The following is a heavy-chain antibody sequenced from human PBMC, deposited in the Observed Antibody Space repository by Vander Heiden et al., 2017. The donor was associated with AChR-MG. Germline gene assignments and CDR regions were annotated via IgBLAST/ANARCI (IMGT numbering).Heavy chain of an antibody. J-gene: IGHJ4*02. Sequence: EVQLVESGGGLVQPGRSLRLSCAASGFTFDDYAMHWVRQAPGKGLEWVSGISWNSGSIGYADSVKGRFTISRDNAKNSLYLQMNSLRAEDTALYYCAKDVGGDVLLWFGEFISYGFDYWGQGTLVTVSS. V-gene: IGHV3-9*01. CDR1: GFTFDDYA. CDR3: AKDVGGDVLLWFGEFISYGFDY. D-gene: IGHD3-10*01. CDR2: ISWNSGSI.